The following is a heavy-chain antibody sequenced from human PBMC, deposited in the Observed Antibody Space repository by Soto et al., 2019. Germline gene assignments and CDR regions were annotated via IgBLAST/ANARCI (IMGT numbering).Heavy chain of an antibody. J-gene: IGHJ4*02. V-gene: IGHV4-34*01. CDR3: AGGSHGKRYYGSGSSSHFDY. CDR2: INHSGST. Sequence: SETLSLTCAVYGGSFSAYYWSWIRQPPGKGLEWIGEINHSGSTNYNPSLKSRVTISVDTSKNQFSLKLTSVTAADTAVYYCAGGSHGKRYYGSGSSSHFDYWGQGTLVTVSS. CDR1: GGSFSAYY. D-gene: IGHD3-10*01.